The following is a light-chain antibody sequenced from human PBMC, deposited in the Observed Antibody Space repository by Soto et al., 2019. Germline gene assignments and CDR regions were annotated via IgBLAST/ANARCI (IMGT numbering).Light chain of an antibody. CDR3: CSYAGSTTFRVL. Sequence: QLVLTQPASVSGSPGQSITISCTGTSSDVGNYNLVSWYQQHPGKAPKLMIYEGSKRPSGVSNRFSGSKSGNTASLTISGLQAEDEADYYCCSYAGSTTFRVLFGGGTKLTVL. CDR1: SSDVGNYNL. CDR2: EGS. J-gene: IGLJ2*01. V-gene: IGLV2-23*03.